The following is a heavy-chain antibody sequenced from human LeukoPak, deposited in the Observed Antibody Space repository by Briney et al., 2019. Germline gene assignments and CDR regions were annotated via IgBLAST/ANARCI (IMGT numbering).Heavy chain of an antibody. V-gene: IGHV3-30-3*01. CDR1: GFTFSTFA. J-gene: IGHJ4*02. Sequence: GGSLRLSCAASGFTFSTFAMHWVRQAPGKGLEWVALTSYDESNKGYADSVKGRYTISRDNSKNTLYLQMNSLNVEDTPVYYCARHLPPIDYWGQGTLVTVSS. CDR2: TSYDESNK. CDR3: ARHLPPIDY.